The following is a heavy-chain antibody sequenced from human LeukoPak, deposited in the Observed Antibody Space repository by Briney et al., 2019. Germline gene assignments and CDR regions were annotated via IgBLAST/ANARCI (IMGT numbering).Heavy chain of an antibody. D-gene: IGHD3-3*01. CDR3: ARGLRAYYYYGMDV. J-gene: IGHJ6*02. V-gene: IGHV3-64*02. Sequence: GGSLRLSCAASGFTFSNYAMHWVRQAPGEELEYVSAISSNGGSTYYADSVKGRFTNSRDNSKNTLFLQMGSLRVEDMAVYYCARGLRAYYYYGMDVWGQGTAVIVSS. CDR2: ISSNGGST. CDR1: GFTFSNYA.